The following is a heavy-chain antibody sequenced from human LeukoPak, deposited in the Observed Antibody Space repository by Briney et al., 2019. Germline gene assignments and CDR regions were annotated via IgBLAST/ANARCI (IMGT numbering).Heavy chain of an antibody. CDR2: INHSGST. V-gene: IGHV4-34*01. J-gene: IGHJ4*02. CDR1: GGSFSGYY. CDR3: ARRQGGYSPFDY. Sequence: SETLSLTCAVYGGSFSGYYWSWIRQPPGKGLEWIGEINHSGSTNYNPSLKSRVTISVDTSKNQFSLKLSSVTAADTAVYYCARRQGGYSPFDYWGQGTPVTVSS. D-gene: IGHD5-18*01.